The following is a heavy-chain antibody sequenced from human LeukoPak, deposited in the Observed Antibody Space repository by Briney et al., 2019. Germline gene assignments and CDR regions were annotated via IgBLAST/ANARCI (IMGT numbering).Heavy chain of an antibody. CDR3: ARESKVVQAAGYLDY. J-gene: IGHJ4*02. V-gene: IGHV1-46*01. D-gene: IGHD2-2*01. Sequence: ASVKVSCTAAGYTFTSYYMHWVRQAPGQGLELMGIINPSGGSTSYAQKFQGRVTMTRDTSTSTVYMELSSLRSEDTAVYYCARESKVVQAAGYLDYWGQGTLATVSS. CDR2: INPSGGST. CDR1: GYTFTSYY.